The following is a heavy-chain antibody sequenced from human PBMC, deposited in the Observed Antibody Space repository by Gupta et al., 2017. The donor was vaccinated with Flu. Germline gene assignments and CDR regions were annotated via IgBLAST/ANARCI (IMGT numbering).Heavy chain of an antibody. CDR1: GFTFSTFT. CDR2: IGSTGFTT. CDR3: ARDAVYNTVWGDFDY. Sequence: EVQLLESGGGFLQPGGSLRLSCVASGFTFSTFTMHWVRQAPGKGLEWVSAIGSTGFTTFYADSVQGRFSISRDNSKNTLYLQVSSLRVEDTAVFYCARDAVYNTVWGDFDYWGQGTLVTVSS. J-gene: IGHJ4*02. D-gene: IGHD3-16*01. V-gene: IGHV3-23*01.